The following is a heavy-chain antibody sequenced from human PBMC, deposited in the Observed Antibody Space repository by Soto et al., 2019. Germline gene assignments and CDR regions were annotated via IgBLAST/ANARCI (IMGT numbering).Heavy chain of an antibody. D-gene: IGHD2-21*02. CDR2: IIPVFGTA. CDR3: ARASRVHCGGDCYCWYFDL. J-gene: IGHJ2*01. CDR1: GGTFSSYA. V-gene: IGHV1-69*12. Sequence: QVQLVQSGAEVKKPGSSVKVSCKASGGTFSSYAISWVRQAPGQGLEWMGWIIPVFGTANYAQKFQDRVTITADECTSAAYMELSSLRSEDTAVYYCARASRVHCGGDCYCWYFDLWGRGTLVTVSS.